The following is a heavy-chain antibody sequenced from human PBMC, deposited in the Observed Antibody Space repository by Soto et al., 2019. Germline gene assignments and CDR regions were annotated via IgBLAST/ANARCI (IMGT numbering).Heavy chain of an antibody. CDR2: IYPSDSDT. CDR3: ARLSYYYGSGFYGMDV. V-gene: IGHV5-51*01. D-gene: IGHD3-10*01. J-gene: IGHJ6*02. CDR1: GYSFTIYW. Sequence: GESLKISCNGSGYSFTIYWIAWVRHLPGKGLEWMGIIYPSDSDTRYSPSFQGQVTISADKSTSTAYLQWSSLKASDTAMYYCARLSYYYGSGFYGMDVWGQGTTVTVSS.